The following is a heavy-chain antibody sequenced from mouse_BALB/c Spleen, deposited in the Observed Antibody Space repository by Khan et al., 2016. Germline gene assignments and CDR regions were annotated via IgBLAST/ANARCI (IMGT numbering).Heavy chain of an antibody. J-gene: IGHJ4*01. V-gene: IGHV1S41*01. D-gene: IGHD1-1*01. CDR1: GYTFTSYW. CDR2: IAPGSSST. Sequence: DLVKPGASVKLSCKASGYTFTSYWINWIKQRPGQGLAWIGRIAPGSSSTYYNDMFKGKATLTVDTSSSTAYIQLSSLSSEASAVYFGARGGTVPLMDYWGQGTSVTVSS. CDR3: ARGGTVPLMDY.